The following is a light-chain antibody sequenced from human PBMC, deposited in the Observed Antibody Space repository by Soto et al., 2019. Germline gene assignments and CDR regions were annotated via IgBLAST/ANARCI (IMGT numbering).Light chain of an antibody. CDR1: PYITSY. Sequence: DAQMTQSPSSLSASVGDRVTITCRASPYITSYLAWYQQKPGNAPKSLIYAASSLQTGVPSRFSGRESGTDFTLTINTLQPDDSATYYCQQYNIYPLTFGGGTKVQIK. V-gene: IGKV1D-16*01. CDR2: AAS. CDR3: QQYNIYPLT. J-gene: IGKJ4*01.